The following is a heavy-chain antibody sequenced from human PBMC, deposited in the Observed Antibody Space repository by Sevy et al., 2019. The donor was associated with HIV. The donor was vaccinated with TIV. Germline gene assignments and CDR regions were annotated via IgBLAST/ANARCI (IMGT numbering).Heavy chain of an antibody. CDR1: GFTFSDYD. V-gene: IGHV3-30*18. J-gene: IGHJ6*02. CDR2: ISDFGAKI. D-gene: IGHD1-1*01. Sequence: GESLKISCAASGFTFSDYDLHWVRQAPGKGLEWVSFISDFGAKIFYADSVKGRSTISRDNAKNTLYLQIDSLRPEDTAVYYCAKEPPSGEPGNYHYGLDLWGRGTTVSVSS. CDR3: AKEPPSGEPGNYHYGLDL.